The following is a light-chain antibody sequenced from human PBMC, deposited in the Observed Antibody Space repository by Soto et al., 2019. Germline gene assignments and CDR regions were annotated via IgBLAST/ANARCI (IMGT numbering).Light chain of an antibody. CDR3: QQYNGYSEA. V-gene: IGKV1-5*01. CDR1: QSISSW. J-gene: IGKJ1*01. Sequence: DIQMTQSPSTLSASVGDRVTITCRASQSISSWVAWYQQKPGKAPKLLIDDASSLESGVPSRFSGSGSGTEFTLTISSLQPDDFATYYCQQYNGYSEAFGQGTKVDIK. CDR2: DAS.